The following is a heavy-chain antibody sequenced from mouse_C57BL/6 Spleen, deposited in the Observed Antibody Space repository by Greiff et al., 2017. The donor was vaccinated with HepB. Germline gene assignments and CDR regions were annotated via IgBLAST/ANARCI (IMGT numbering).Heavy chain of an antibody. D-gene: IGHD3-2*02. Sequence: QVQLQQSGAELVRPGTSVKVSCKASGYAFTNYLIEWVKQRPGQGLEWIGVINPGSGGTNYNEKFKGKATLTADKSSSTAYMQLSSLTSEDSAVYFCARSGGYYYGRDYWGQGTSVTVSS. V-gene: IGHV1-54*01. CDR2: INPGSGGT. CDR3: ARSGGYYYGRDY. J-gene: IGHJ4*01. CDR1: GYAFTNYL.